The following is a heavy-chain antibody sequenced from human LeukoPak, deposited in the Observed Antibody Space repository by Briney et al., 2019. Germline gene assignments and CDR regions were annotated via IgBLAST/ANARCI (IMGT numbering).Heavy chain of an antibody. J-gene: IGHJ4*02. CDR2: ISAYNGNT. D-gene: IGHD5-12*01. V-gene: IGHV1-18*01. CDR1: GYTFTSYG. Sequence: GASVKVSCKASGYTFTSYGISWVRQAPGQGLEWMGWISAYNGNTNYAQKLQGRVTMTTGTSTSTAYMELRSLRSDDTAVYYCARGAPAPGYSGREWGYWGQGTLVTVSS. CDR3: ARGAPAPGYSGREWGY.